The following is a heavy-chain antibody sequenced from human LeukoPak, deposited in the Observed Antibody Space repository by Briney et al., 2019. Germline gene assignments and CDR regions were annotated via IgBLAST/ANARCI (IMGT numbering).Heavy chain of an antibody. J-gene: IGHJ4*02. Sequence: GGSLRLSCAASGFTFSSYSMNWVRQAPGKGLEWVSGINWNGGSTGYADSVKGRFTISRDNAKNSLYLQMNSLRAEDTALYYCARRRMKDYGEFDYWGQGTLVTVSS. V-gene: IGHV3-20*04. CDR3: ARRRMKDYGEFDY. CDR1: GFTFSSYS. CDR2: INWNGGST. D-gene: IGHD4-17*01.